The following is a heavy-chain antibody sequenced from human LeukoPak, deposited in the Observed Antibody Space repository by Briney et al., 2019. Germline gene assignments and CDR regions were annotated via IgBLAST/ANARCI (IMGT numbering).Heavy chain of an antibody. D-gene: IGHD2-15*01. J-gene: IGHJ4*02. V-gene: IGHV4-39*07. CDR2: IYYSGST. CDR3: ARARSSGSCYAY. CDR1: GGSISSSSYY. Sequence: PSETLSLTCTVSGGSISSSSYYWGWIRQPPGKGLEWIGSIYYSGSTYYNPSLKSRVTISVDTSKNQFSLKLSSVTAADTAVYYCARARSSGSCYAYWGQGTLVTVSS.